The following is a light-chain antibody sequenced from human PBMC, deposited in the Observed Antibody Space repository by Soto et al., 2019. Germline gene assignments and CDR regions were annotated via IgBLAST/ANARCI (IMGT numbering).Light chain of an antibody. CDR3: QQSYSTPLT. Sequence: DIQMTQSPSSLSASVGDRVTITSRARQSISSYLNWYQQKPGKAPKLLIYAASSLQSGVPSRFSGSGSGTDFTLTISSLQPEDFATYYCQQSYSTPLTFGGGTKVDIK. CDR1: QSISSY. J-gene: IGKJ4*01. CDR2: AAS. V-gene: IGKV1-39*01.